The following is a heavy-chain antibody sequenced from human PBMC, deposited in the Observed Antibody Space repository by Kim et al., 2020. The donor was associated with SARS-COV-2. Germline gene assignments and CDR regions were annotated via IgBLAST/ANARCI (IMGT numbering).Heavy chain of an antibody. CDR2: DT. V-gene: IGHV5-51*01. J-gene: IGHJ5*02. D-gene: IGHD7-27*01. CDR3: ARHAGDWFDP. Sequence: DTRYSPAFQGQVTISAEKSISTAYLQWSSLKASDTAMYYCARHAGDWFDPWGQGTLVTVSS.